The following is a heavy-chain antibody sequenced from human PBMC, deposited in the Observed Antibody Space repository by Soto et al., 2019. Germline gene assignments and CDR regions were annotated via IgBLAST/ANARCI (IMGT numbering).Heavy chain of an antibody. D-gene: IGHD3-22*01. CDR1: GGSFSGYY. Sequence: PSETLSLTCAVYGGSFSGYYWSWIRQPPGKGLEWIGEINHSGSTNYNPSLKSRVTISVDTSKNQFSLKLSSVTAADTAVCYCAREQENYDSSGYYSSRFDPWGQGTLVTVSS. CDR2: INHSGST. V-gene: IGHV4-34*01. J-gene: IGHJ5*02. CDR3: AREQENYDSSGYYSSRFDP.